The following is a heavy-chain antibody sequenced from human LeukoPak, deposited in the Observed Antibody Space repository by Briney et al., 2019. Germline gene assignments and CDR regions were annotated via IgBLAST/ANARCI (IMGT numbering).Heavy chain of an antibody. CDR3: ARGTHYYDYYMDV. CDR2: IKQDGSEK. CDR1: GFTYSSYW. V-gene: IGHV3-7*01. J-gene: IGHJ6*03. Sequence: PGGSLRLSCAASGFTYSSYWMSWVRQAPGKGLEWVANIKQDGSEKYYVDSVKGRFTISRDNAKNSLYLQMNSLRAEDTAVYYCARGTHYYDYYMDVWGKGTTVTISS.